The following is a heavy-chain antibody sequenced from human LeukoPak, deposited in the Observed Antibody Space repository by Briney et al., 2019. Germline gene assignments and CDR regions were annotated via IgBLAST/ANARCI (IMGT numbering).Heavy chain of an antibody. D-gene: IGHD6-19*01. J-gene: IGHJ4*02. CDR3: TVPISRDIALAGGFDY. V-gene: IGHV3-73*01. CDR2: IRSKANSYAT. CDR1: GFGFSGSV. Sequence: GGSLRLSCAASGFGFSGSVMHWVRQPSGKGLEWVGRIRSKANSYATAYAASVKGRFTISRDDSKKTTYLLMSGLKTEDTAIYYCTVPISRDIALAGGFDYWGQGTLVTVSS.